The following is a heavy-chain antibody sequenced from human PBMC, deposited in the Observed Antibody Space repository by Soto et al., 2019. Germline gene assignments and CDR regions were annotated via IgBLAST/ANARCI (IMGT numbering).Heavy chain of an antibody. V-gene: IGHV3-11*01. CDR1: GFTFSDHF. J-gene: IGHJ4*02. D-gene: IGHD2-15*01. CDR3: ARVPKGVVVAANDY. Sequence: QVQLVESGGGLVKPGGSLRLSCAASGFTFSDHFISWIRQAPGQGLEWVSYVSRSGSSIYYADSVKGRFTISRDNAKNLLYLQMNSLRAEDTAVYYCARVPKGVVVAANDYWGQGSLVTVSS. CDR2: VSRSGSSI.